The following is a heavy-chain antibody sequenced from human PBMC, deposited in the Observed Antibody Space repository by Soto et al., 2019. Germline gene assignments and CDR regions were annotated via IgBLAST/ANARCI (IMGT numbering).Heavy chain of an antibody. CDR3: AKAYYDSSGYPP. CDR2: ISYDGSDK. CDR1: GFTFNSYG. J-gene: IGHJ5*02. D-gene: IGHD3-22*01. Sequence: QVQLVESGGGVVQPGRSLRLSCAASGFTFNSYGMHWVRQAPGKGLEWVAVISYDGSDKYYPDSVKGRFTISRDNSKNTLYLQMNSLSAEDTAVYYCAKAYYDSSGYPPWGQGALVTVSS. V-gene: IGHV3-30*18.